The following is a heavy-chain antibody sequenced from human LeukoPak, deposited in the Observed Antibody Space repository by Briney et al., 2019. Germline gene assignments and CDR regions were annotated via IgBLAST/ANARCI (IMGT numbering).Heavy chain of an antibody. V-gene: IGHV4-34*01. J-gene: IGHJ6*02. CDR2: INHSGST. CDR1: GGSFSGYY. CDR3: ARETTLDFRFPLGMDV. Sequence: PSETLSLTCAVYGGSFSGYYWSWIRQPPGKGLEWIGEINHSGSTNYNPSLKSRVTISVDTSKNQFSLKLSSVTAADTAVYYCARETTLDFRFPLGMDVWGQGTTVTVSS. D-gene: IGHD1-14*01.